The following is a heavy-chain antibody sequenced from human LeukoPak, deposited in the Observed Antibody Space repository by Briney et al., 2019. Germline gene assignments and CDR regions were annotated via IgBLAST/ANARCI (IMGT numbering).Heavy chain of an antibody. CDR2: ISNNGGYT. CDR1: GFTFSSSA. CDR3: AKDQFRSSFEIRLDAFDI. D-gene: IGHD6-6*01. Sequence: GGSLRLSCAASGFTFSSSAMSWVRQAPGKGLEWVPAISNNGGYTYYADSVKGRFTISRDNSKNTLYLQMNSLRAEDTAVYYCAKDQFRSSFEIRLDAFDIWGQGTMVTVSS. V-gene: IGHV3-23*01. J-gene: IGHJ3*02.